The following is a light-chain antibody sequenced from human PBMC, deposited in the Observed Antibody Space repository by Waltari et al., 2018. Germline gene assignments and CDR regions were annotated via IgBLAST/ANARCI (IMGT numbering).Light chain of an antibody. CDR2: AVS. Sequence: QSALTQPASVSGSPGQSITLPCTRTSSDVGNYNRVSWYQQHPDKAPKLMIYAVSKRPSGVSDRLSDSKSGDMASLTIAGGLPEDEAEYFCSSYAGSSKGVFGGGTKVTVL. V-gene: IGLV2-23*02. J-gene: IGLJ2*01. CDR3: SSYAGSSKGV. CDR1: SSDVGNYNR.